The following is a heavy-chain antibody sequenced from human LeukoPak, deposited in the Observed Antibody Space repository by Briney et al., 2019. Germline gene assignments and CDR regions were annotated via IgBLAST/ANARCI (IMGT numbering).Heavy chain of an antibody. V-gene: IGHV4-38-2*02. CDR3: ARDRSSSGWADY. D-gene: IGHD6-19*01. CDR1: GYSIDSGYF. CDR2: IYYSGST. Sequence: PSETLSLTCIVSGYSIDSGYFWGWIRQPPGKGLEWIGSIYYSGSTYYNPSLKSRVTISVDTSKNQFSLKLSSVTAADTAVYYCARDRSSSGWADYWGQGTLVTVSS. J-gene: IGHJ4*02.